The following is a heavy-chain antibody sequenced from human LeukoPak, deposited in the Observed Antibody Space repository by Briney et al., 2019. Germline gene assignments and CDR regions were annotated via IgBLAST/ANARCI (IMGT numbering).Heavy chain of an antibody. Sequence: ASVKVSCKASGYTFTGYYMHWVRQAPGQGLEWVGWINANSGGTNFAQKFQARVTMTRDTSISTAYMELSRLRSDDTAVYYCARVHASSPFDYWGQGTLVTVSS. D-gene: IGHD6-6*01. V-gene: IGHV1-2*02. CDR1: GYTFTGYY. J-gene: IGHJ4*02. CDR2: INANSGGT. CDR3: ARVHASSPFDY.